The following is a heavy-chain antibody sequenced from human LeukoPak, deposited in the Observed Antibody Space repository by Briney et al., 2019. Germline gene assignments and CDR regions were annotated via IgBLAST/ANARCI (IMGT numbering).Heavy chain of an antibody. Sequence: GGSLRLSCAASGFTFSSYDLRWVRQAPGKGLEWVGSSGTTSYADSVKGRFTISRDNSKNTLYLQMNSLRAEDTAVYYCVRDFRFLEDYWGQGTLVTVSS. CDR3: VRDFRFLEDY. V-gene: IGHV3-23*01. CDR1: GFTFSSYD. J-gene: IGHJ4*02. D-gene: IGHD3-3*01. CDR2: SSGTT.